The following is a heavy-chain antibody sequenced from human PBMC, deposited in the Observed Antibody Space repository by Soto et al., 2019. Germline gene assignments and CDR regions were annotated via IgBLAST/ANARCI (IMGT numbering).Heavy chain of an antibody. J-gene: IGHJ6*02. D-gene: IGHD5-12*01. CDR3: ATMRPGKATLYYYYGMGV. CDR2: FDPEDGET. CDR1: GYTLTELS. Sequence: VASVKVSCKVSGYTLTELSMHWVRQAPGKGLEWMGGFDPEDGETIYAQKFQGRVTMTEDTSTDTAYMELSSLRSEDTAVYYCATMRPGKATLYYYYGMGVWGQGTTVTVSS. V-gene: IGHV1-24*01.